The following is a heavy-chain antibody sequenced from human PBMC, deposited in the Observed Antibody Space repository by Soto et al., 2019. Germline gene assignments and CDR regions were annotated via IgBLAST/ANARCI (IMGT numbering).Heavy chain of an antibody. D-gene: IGHD1-20*01. CDR2: IVPILDLI. CDR1: GGTFGSQS. V-gene: IGHV1-69*08. Sequence: QVQLVQSGAEVQKPGSSVKVSCQASGGTFGSQSFTWVRQAPGQGLEWMGRIVPILDLINYSQKFQDRLTITADKSTSTAYMELSSLTHDDTALYYCARDAGSGWYNRKWGQGTLVTVSS. CDR3: ARDAGSGWYNRK. J-gene: IGHJ4*02.